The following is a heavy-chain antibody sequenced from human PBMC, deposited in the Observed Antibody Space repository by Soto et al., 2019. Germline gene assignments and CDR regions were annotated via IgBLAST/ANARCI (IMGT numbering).Heavy chain of an antibody. D-gene: IGHD2-2*01. CDR3: ARQGVVVVPNSGMAV. CDR2: IYYSGST. V-gene: IGHV4-59*08. CDR1: GGSISSYY. J-gene: IGHJ6*02. Sequence: SETLSLTCTVSGGSISSYYWSWIRQPPGKGLEWIGYIYYSGSTNYNPSLKSRVTISVDTSKNQFSLKLSSVTAADTAVYYCARQGVVVVPNSGMAVWGQGTTVTVSS.